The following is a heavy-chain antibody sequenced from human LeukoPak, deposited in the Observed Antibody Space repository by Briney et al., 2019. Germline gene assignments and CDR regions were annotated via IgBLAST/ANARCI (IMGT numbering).Heavy chain of an antibody. CDR3: ARGVSSSWYGDFDY. CDR2: FSYSGSA. CDR1: GASITSYY. Sequence: PSETLSLTCTVSGASITSYYWSWVRQPPGKGLEWIGFFSYSGSANYNPSLKSRVTISVDTSKNQFSLKLSSVTAADTAVYYCARGVSSSWYGDFDYWGQGTLVTVSS. D-gene: IGHD6-13*01. J-gene: IGHJ4*02. V-gene: IGHV4-59*01.